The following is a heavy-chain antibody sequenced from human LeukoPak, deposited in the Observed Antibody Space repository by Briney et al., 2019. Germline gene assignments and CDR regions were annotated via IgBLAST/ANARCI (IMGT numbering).Heavy chain of an antibody. CDR1: GFTVSSNY. CDR3: ARDYYDSTGYYGLNY. V-gene: IGHV3-66*01. D-gene: IGHD3-22*01. CDR2: IYSGGST. Sequence: GGSLRLSCAASGFTVSSNYMSWVRQAPGEGLEWVSVIYSGGSTYYADSVKGRFTISRDNSKNTLYLQMNSLRAEDTAVYYCARDYYDSTGYYGLNYWGQGTLVTVSS. J-gene: IGHJ4*02.